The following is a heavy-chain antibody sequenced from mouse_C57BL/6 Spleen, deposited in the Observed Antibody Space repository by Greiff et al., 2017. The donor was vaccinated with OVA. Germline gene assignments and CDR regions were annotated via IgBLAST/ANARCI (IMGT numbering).Heavy chain of an antibody. Sequence: EVQLVESGPGLVKPSQSLSLTCSVTGYSITSGYYWNWIRQFPGNKLEWMGYISYDGSNNYNPSLKNRISITRDTSKNQFFLKLNSVTTEDTATYYCARADYGSRAGYFDVWGTGTTVTVSS. J-gene: IGHJ1*03. D-gene: IGHD1-1*01. CDR1: GYSITSGYY. CDR2: ISYDGSN. CDR3: ARADYGSRAGYFDV. V-gene: IGHV3-6*01.